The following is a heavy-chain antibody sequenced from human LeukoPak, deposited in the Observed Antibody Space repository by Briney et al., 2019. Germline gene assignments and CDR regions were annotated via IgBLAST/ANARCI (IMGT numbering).Heavy chain of an antibody. D-gene: IGHD2-8*01. V-gene: IGHV4-34*01. Sequence: KPSETLSLTCAVYGGSFSGYYWSWIRQPPGKGLEWIGEINHSGSTNYNPSLKSRVTISVDTSKNQFSLKLSSVTAADTAVYYCARLSYADAFDIWGQGTMVTVSS. CDR2: INHSGST. J-gene: IGHJ3*02. CDR3: ARLSYADAFDI. CDR1: GGSFSGYY.